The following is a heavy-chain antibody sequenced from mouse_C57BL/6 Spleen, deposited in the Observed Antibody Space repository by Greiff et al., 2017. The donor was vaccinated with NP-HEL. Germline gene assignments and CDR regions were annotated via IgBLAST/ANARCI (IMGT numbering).Heavy chain of an antibody. J-gene: IGHJ3*01. CDR1: GYAFSSSW. V-gene: IGHV1-82*01. CDR2: IYPGDGDT. CDR3: ARNYGSSPWFAY. D-gene: IGHD1-1*01. Sequence: QVQLQQSGPELVKPGASVKISCKASGYAFSSSWLHWVKQRPGKGLEWIGRIYPGDGDTNYNGKFKGKATLTADKSSSTAYMQLSSLTSEDSAVYFCARNYGSSPWFAYWGQGTLVTVSA.